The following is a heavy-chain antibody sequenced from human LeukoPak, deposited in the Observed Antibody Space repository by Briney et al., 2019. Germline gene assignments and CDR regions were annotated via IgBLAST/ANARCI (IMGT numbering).Heavy chain of an antibody. CDR1: GFTFSSYG. Sequence: PGGSLRLSCAASGFTFSSYGMSWVRQAPGKGLEWVSGISGSGGSTYYADSVKGRFTISRDNSKNTVSLQMNSLRAEDTAVYYCAGDGWHGLFTYWGQGTLVTVSS. V-gene: IGHV3-23*01. D-gene: IGHD5-24*01. J-gene: IGHJ4*02. CDR2: ISGSGGST. CDR3: AGDGWHGLFTY.